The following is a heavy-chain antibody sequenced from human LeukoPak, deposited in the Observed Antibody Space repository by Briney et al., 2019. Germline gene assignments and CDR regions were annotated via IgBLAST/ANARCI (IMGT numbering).Heavy chain of an antibody. CDR1: GFTVSSNY. CDR3: ANHLYSSSSGDY. V-gene: IGHV3-53*01. J-gene: IGHJ4*02. CDR2: IYSGGST. D-gene: IGHD6-6*01. Sequence: GGSLRLSCAASGFTVSSNYMSWVRQAPGKGLEWVSVIYSGGSTYYADSVKGQFTISRDNSKNTPYLQMNSLRAEDTAVYYCANHLYSSSSGDYWGQGTLVTVSS.